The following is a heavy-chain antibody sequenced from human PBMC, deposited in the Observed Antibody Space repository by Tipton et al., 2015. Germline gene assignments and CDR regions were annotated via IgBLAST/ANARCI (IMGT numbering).Heavy chain of an antibody. J-gene: IGHJ4*02. V-gene: IGHV4-39*01. CDR3: ARVPFDYFDY. CDR1: DDSISNNDYY. CDR2: VYHSGNT. Sequence: TLSLTCTVSDDSISNNDYYWGWLRQPPGKDLEWIGSVYHSGNTYYNPSLKSRVSMSIDTSKNQFSLNLNSVTAADTAVFYCARVPFDYFDYWGQGILVTVSS.